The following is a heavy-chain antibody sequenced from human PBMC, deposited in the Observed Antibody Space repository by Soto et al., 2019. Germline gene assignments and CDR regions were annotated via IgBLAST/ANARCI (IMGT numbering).Heavy chain of an antibody. CDR3: ARVGGDYKIHYYYYGMDV. CDR2: ISAYNGNT. CDR1: GCTFSSYA. V-gene: IGHV1-18*01. J-gene: IGHJ6*02. D-gene: IGHD4-17*01. Sequence: GASVKVSCKASGCTFSSYAISWVRQAPGQGLEWMGWISAYNGNTNYAQKLQGRVTMTTDTSTSTAYMELRSLRSDDTAVYYCARVGGDYKIHYYYYGMDVWGQGTTVTVSS.